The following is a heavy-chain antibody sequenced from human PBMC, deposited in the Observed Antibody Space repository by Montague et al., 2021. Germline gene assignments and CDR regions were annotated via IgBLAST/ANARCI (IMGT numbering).Heavy chain of an antibody. Sequence: CAISGDSVSSNDVTWNWIRQSPSRGLEWLGRTYYRSKWYNEYAISVKSRITVNPDTSKNQFSLLLNSVTPEDTAVYYCARGWQKRFDPWGQGTLVTVSS. CDR2: TYYRSKWYN. J-gene: IGHJ5*02. D-gene: IGHD5-24*01. CDR3: ARGWQKRFDP. CDR1: GDSVSSNDVT. V-gene: IGHV6-1*01.